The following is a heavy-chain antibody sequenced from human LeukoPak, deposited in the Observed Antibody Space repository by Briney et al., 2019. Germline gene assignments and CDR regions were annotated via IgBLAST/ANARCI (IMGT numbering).Heavy chain of an antibody. J-gene: IGHJ5*02. CDR2: INPNSGGT. CDR1: GYTFTGYY. Sequence: ASVKVSCKASGYTFTGYYIHWVRQAPGQGLEWMGRINPNSGGTNYAERFQGRVTATRDTSISTAYMELSRLRSDDTAVYYCARVQDLTGFDPWGQGTLVTVSS. V-gene: IGHV1-2*06. CDR3: ARVQDLTGFDP. D-gene: IGHD7-27*01.